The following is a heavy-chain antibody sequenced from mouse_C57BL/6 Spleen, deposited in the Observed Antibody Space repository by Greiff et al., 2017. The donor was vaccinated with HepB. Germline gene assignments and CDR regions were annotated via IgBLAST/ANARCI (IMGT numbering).Heavy chain of an antibody. J-gene: IGHJ2*01. V-gene: IGHV1-78*01. CDR3: ATDGGYYFDY. Sequence: VKVVESDAELVKPGASVKISCKVSGYTFTDHTIHWMKQRPEQGLEWIGYIYPRDGSTKYNEKFKGKATLTADKSSSTAYMQLNSLTSEDSAVYFCATDGGYYFDYWGQGTTLTVSS. CDR2: IYPRDGST. CDR1: GYTFTDHT.